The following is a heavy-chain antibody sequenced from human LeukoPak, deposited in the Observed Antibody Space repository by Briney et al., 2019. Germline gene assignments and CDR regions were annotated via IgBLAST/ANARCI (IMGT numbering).Heavy chain of an antibody. CDR1: GSIVSSNY. V-gene: IGHV3-53*01. CDR3: ARHLSGDDI. J-gene: IGHJ3*02. CDR2: IYSGGST. D-gene: IGHD4-17*01. Sequence: GGSLRLSCAASGSIVSSNYMSWVRQAPGKGLEWVSIIYSGGSTYYADSAKGRFTISRDNSKNSLYLQMNSLRAEDTAVYYCARHLSGDDIWGQGTMVTVSS.